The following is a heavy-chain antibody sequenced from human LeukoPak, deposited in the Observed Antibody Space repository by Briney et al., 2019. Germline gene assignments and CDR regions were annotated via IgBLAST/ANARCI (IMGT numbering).Heavy chain of an antibody. Sequence: GGSLRLSCAASGFTFSSYAMSWVRQAPGKGLEWVSAISGSGGSTYYADSVKGRFTISRDNSKNTLYLQMSSLRAEDTAVYYCASPGAVAGHYWGQGTLVTVSS. V-gene: IGHV3-23*01. D-gene: IGHD6-19*01. CDR3: ASPGAVAGHY. CDR2: ISGSGGST. CDR1: GFTFSSYA. J-gene: IGHJ4*02.